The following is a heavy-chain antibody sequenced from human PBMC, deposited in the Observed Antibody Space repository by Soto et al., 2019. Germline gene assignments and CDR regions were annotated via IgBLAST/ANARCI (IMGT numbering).Heavy chain of an antibody. CDR1: GFTFDANA. D-gene: IGHD3-16*01. J-gene: IGHJ4*02. V-gene: IGHV3-9*01. Sequence: GGSLRLSCAVSGFTFDANAMHWVRQAPEKGLEWVSGINWKSDIGYADSVKGRFTISRDNAENSLYLQMNSLRAEDTALYYCAISQDRGGRTTFIYWGQGTQVTGYS. CDR3: AISQDRGGRTTFIY. CDR2: INWKSDI.